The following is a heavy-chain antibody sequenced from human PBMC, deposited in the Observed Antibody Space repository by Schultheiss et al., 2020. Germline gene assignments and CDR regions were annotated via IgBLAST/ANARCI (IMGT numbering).Heavy chain of an antibody. CDR2: IYYSGST. CDR3: ARGRKAWGITIFGVARGGYYYYGMDV. J-gene: IGHJ6*02. D-gene: IGHD3-3*01. V-gene: IGHV4-39*07. Sequence: SETLSLTCTVSGGSISSSSYYWGWIRQPPGKGLEWIGRIYYSGSTYYNPSLKSRVTISVDTSKNQFSLKLSSVTAADTAVYYCARGRKAWGITIFGVARGGYYYYGMDVWGQGTTVTVSS. CDR1: GGSISSSSYY.